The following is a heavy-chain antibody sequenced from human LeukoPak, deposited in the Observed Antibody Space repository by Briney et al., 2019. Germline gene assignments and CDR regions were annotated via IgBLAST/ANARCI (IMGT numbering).Heavy chain of an antibody. CDR3: AARIAAADHFDY. J-gene: IGHJ4*02. CDR1: GGSISSGGYS. V-gene: IGHV4-30-2*01. D-gene: IGHD6-13*01. CDR2: IYHSGST. Sequence: PSQTLSLTCAVSGGSISSGGYSWSWIRQLPGKGLEWIGYIYHSGSTYYNPSLKSRVTISVDRSKNQFSLKLSSVTAADTAVYYCAARIAAADHFDYWGQGTLVTVSS.